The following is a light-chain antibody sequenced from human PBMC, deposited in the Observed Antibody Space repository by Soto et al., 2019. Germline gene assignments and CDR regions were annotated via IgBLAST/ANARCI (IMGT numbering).Light chain of an antibody. CDR1: SSNIGSNY. V-gene: IGLV1-47*01. J-gene: IGLJ1*01. Sequence: QSVLTQPPSASGTRGQRVTISCSGSSSNIGSNYVYWYQQLPGTAPKLLIYRNNQRPSGVPDRFSGSKSGTSASLAISGLRSEDEADYYCAAWDDSLSGYVFGTGTKLTVL. CDR2: RNN. CDR3: AAWDDSLSGYV.